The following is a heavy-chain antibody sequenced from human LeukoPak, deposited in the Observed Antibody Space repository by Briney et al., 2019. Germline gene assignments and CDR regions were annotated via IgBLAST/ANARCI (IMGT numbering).Heavy chain of an antibody. D-gene: IGHD6-13*01. CDR3: AKVLRIYGSPGYAWYFDQ. J-gene: IGHJ4*02. V-gene: IGHV3-23*01. CDR2: ISGTGHTT. Sequence: PGGSLRLLCTASGFTFSSHAMPWVPQARGKGLEWVSIISGTGHTTYYADPVKGRFTISRDNSKNTLYLQMNSLRADDTAVYYCAKVLRIYGSPGYAWYFDQWGQGTLVTVSS. CDR1: GFTFSSHA.